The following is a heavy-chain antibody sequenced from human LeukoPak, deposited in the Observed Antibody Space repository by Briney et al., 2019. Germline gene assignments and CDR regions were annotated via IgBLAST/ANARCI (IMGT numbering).Heavy chain of an antibody. D-gene: IGHD2-21*02. V-gene: IGHV4-30-2*01. CDR3: ARDTLAYCGGDCPNGAFDI. CDR1: GGSISSGGYS. Sequence: PSETLSLTCAVSGGSISSGGYSWSWIRQPPGKGLEWIGYIYHSGSTHYNPSLKSRVTISVDRSKNQFSLKLSSVTAADTAVYYCARDTLAYCGGDCPNGAFDIWGQGTMVTVSS. CDR2: IYHSGST. J-gene: IGHJ3*02.